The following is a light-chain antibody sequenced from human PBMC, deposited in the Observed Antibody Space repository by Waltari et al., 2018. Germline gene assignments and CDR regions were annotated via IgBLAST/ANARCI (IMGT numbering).Light chain of an antibody. CDR2: DTS. CDR3: LLSYSGAWV. V-gene: IGLV7-46*01. CDR1: TGAVTSRHY. Sequence: QAVVTQEPSLTVAPGETVTLTCDSNTGAVTSRHYPYWFQQKPGHAPRTLIYDTSNKPPWTPARFSCSLLGDKAALILSGAQPEDEAEYYCLLSYSGAWVFGGGTKLTVL. J-gene: IGLJ2*01.